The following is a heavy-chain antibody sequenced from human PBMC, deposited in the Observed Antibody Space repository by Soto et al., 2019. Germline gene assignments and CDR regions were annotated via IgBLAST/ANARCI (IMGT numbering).Heavy chain of an antibody. CDR2: ISSDGRDE. D-gene: IGHD1-26*01. CDR1: GFTFSDYG. V-gene: IGHV3-30*03. J-gene: IGHJ4*01. CDR3: ARQEAGSYFDF. Sequence: LRLSCSVSGFTFSDYGMHWVRQAPGEGLQWVAVISSDGRDEQYADSVKGRFTVSRDNSKSTFYLQMNSLSPEDTAVYSCARQEAGSYFDFWGHGTLVTVSS.